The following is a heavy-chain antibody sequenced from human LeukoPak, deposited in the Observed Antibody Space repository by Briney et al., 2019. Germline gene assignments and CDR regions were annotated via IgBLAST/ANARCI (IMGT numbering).Heavy chain of an antibody. J-gene: IGHJ2*01. Sequence: ASVKVSCKASGYTFTGYYMHWVRQAPGQGLEWMGWINPNSGGTNYAQKFQGRVTMTRDTSISTAYMELSRLRSDDKGVYYCARDTAGSSGYAYWYFDPWGRGTLVTVSS. CDR1: GYTFTGYY. CDR3: ARDTAGSSGYAYWYFDP. V-gene: IGHV1-2*02. CDR2: INPNSGGT. D-gene: IGHD3-22*01.